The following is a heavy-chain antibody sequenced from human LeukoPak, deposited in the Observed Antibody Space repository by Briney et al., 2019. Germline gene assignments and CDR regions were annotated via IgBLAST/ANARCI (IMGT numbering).Heavy chain of an antibody. Sequence: HPGGSLRLSCAASGFTFSEYWMTWVRQAPGKGLEWVANIKEDGSEKYYADSVKGRFTISRDNAKNSLYLQMNSLRVEDTAVYYCVKYESWGQGTLVTVSS. D-gene: IGHD3-3*01. CDR2: IKEDGSEK. CDR1: GFTFSEYW. V-gene: IGHV3-7*01. CDR3: VKYES. J-gene: IGHJ4*02.